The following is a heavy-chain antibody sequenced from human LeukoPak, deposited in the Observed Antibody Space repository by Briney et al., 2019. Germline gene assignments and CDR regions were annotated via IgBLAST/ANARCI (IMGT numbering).Heavy chain of an antibody. Sequence: ASETLSLTCTVSGGSISSSSYYWGWIRQPPGKGLERIGSIYYSGSTYYNPSLKSRVTISVDTSKNQFSLKLSSVTAADTAVYYCARRHYGDYAYFDYWGQGTLVTVSS. CDR1: GGSISSSSYY. CDR3: ARRHYGDYAYFDY. V-gene: IGHV4-39*01. D-gene: IGHD4-17*01. CDR2: IYYSGST. J-gene: IGHJ4*02.